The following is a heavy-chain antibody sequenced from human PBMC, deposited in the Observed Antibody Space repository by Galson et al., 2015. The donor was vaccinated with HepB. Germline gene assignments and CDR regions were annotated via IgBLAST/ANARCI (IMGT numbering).Heavy chain of an antibody. CDR1: GFTVSSSY. V-gene: IGHV3-53*01. J-gene: IGHJ5*02. Sequence: SLRLSCAASGFTVSSSYVTWVRQAPGKGLEWVSVISSGGSTYYADSVKGRFTISRDNSKNMLYLQMNSLRAEDTAVYHCVRKGVLINGNDWFDPWGQGTLVTVSS. CDR2: ISSGGST. D-gene: IGHD2-8*01. CDR3: VRKGVLINGNDWFDP.